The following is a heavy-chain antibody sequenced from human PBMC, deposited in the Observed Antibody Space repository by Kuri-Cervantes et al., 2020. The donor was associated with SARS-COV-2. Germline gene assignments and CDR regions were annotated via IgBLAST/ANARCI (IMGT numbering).Heavy chain of an antibody. J-gene: IGHJ4*02. CDR3: LKGIVAAADC. CDR2: ITRNSENI. V-gene: IGHV3-23*01. Sequence: GGSLRLSCAASGFTFSSYWMHWVRQAPGKGLEWVSGITRNSENIYYGDSVKGRFTISRDNSKNTVYLQMNNVRAEDTAVYYCLKGIVAAADCWGQGTLVTVSS. CDR1: GFTFSSYW. D-gene: IGHD2-2*01.